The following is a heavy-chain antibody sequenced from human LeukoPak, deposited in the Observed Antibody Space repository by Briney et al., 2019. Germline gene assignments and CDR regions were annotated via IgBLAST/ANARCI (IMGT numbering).Heavy chain of an antibody. J-gene: IGHJ4*02. CDR3: ARSFEWSFYFDY. CDR1: GYTFTGYY. Sequence: ASVKVSCKASGYTFTGYYMQWVRQAPGQGLEWMGWINPNSGGTNYAQNFQGRVTMTRDTSISTAYMELSRLRFDDTAVYYCARSFEWSFYFDYWGQGSLVTVSS. CDR2: INPNSGGT. D-gene: IGHD2-8*01. V-gene: IGHV1-2*02.